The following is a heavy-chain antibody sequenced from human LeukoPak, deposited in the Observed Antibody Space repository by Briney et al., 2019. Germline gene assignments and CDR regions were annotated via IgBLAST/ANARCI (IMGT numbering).Heavy chain of an antibody. Sequence: ASVKASCKASGYTFTGYYMHWVRQAPGQGLEWMGWINPNSGGTNYAQKFQGRVTMTRDTSISTAYMELSRLRSDDTAVYYCARDQGYCSSTSCFNYYYGMDVWGQGTTVTVSS. J-gene: IGHJ6*02. V-gene: IGHV1-2*02. CDR1: GYTFTGYY. CDR3: ARDQGYCSSTSCFNYYYGMDV. D-gene: IGHD2-2*01. CDR2: INPNSGGT.